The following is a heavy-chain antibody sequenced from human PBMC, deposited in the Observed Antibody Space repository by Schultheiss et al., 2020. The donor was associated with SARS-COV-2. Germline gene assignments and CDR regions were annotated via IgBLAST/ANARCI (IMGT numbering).Heavy chain of an antibody. CDR1: GFTFDDYA. CDR3: ARHFLGRYALDV. J-gene: IGHJ6*02. Sequence: GGSLRLSCAASGFTFDDYAMHWVRQAPGKGLEWVSGISWNSGSIGYADSVKGRFTISRDNAKNSLYLQMNSLRAEDTAVYYCARHFLGRYALDVWGQGTTVTVSS. V-gene: IGHV3-9*01. D-gene: IGHD3-3*01. CDR2: ISWNSGSI.